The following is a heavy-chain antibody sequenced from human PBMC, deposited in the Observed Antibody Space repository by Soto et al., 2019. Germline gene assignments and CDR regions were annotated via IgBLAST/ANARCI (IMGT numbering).Heavy chain of an antibody. Sequence: GGSLRLSCVVSGFTFSRYAMHWVRQAPGKGLEWVALISYDGSTKFYADSVKGRFTISRDNSKNTLYIHMDSLRPEDTAVYYCAKTGRDYSDSPTDYWGQGTRVTVSS. D-gene: IGHD4-4*01. CDR2: ISYDGSTK. V-gene: IGHV3-30*18. CDR3: AKTGRDYSDSPTDY. J-gene: IGHJ4*02. CDR1: GFTFSRYA.